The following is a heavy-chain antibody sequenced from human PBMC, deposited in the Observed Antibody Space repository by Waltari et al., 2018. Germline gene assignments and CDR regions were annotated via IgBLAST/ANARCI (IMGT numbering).Heavy chain of an antibody. CDR1: GFTFSSYG. CDR2: IWYDGSNK. D-gene: IGHD3-10*01. J-gene: IGHJ3*02. CDR3: ARDLLSSVRGNAFDI. V-gene: IGHV3-33*01. Sequence: QVQLVESGGGVVQPGRSLRLSCAASGFTFSSYGMHWVRQAPGKGLEWVAVIWYDGSNKYYADSVKGRFTSSRDNSKNTLYLQMNSLRAEDTAVYYCARDLLSSVRGNAFDIWGQGTMVTVSS.